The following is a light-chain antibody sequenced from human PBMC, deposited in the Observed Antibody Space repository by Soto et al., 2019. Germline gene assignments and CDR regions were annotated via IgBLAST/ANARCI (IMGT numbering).Light chain of an antibody. CDR2: DVS. CDR3: QQYDSYPLT. Sequence: DVQMTQSPSTLSASVGDRVTITCRASQSINNLLAWYQQKPGKAPKFLIYDVSTLESGVPSRFRRSGDRTEFTLTISSLQPEDFATYYCQQYDSYPLTFGGGTKVDIK. CDR1: QSINNL. V-gene: IGKV1-5*01. J-gene: IGKJ4*01.